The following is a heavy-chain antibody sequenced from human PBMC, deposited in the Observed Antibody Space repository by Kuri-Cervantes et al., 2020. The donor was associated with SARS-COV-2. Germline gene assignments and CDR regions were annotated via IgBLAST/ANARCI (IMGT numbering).Heavy chain of an antibody. V-gene: IGHV3-30*18. D-gene: IGHD2-2*01. CDR3: ANLVGDVVVPAAKETRYYGMDV. J-gene: IGHJ6*02. CDR1: GFTFSSYG. CDR2: ISYDGSNK. Sequence: GESLKISCAASGFTFSSYGMHWVRQVPGKGLEWVAVISYDGSNKYYADSVKGRFTISRDNSKNTLCLQMNSLRAEDTAVYYCANLVGDVVVPAAKETRYYGMDVWGQGTTVTVSS.